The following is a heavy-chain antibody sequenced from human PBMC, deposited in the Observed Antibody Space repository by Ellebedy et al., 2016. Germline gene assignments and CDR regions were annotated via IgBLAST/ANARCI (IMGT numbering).Heavy chain of an antibody. V-gene: IGHV3-48*04. CDR2: ISSSSSTI. J-gene: IGHJ4*02. CDR1: GFTFSSYS. CDR3: ARGLVDTAMAPDY. Sequence: GESLKISXAASGFTFSSYSMNWVRQAPGKGLEWVSYISSSSSTIYYADSVKGRFTISRDNAKNSLYLQMNSLRAEDTAVYYCARGLVDTAMAPDYWGQGTLVTVSS. D-gene: IGHD5-18*01.